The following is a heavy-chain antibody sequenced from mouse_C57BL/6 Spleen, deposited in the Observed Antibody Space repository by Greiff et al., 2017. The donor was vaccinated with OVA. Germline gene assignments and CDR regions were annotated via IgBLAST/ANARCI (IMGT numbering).Heavy chain of an antibody. CDR3: ARWEGYYGYFDV. CDR1: GYSFTGYF. D-gene: IGHD2-1*01. V-gene: IGHV1-20*01. CDR2: INPYNGDT. J-gene: IGHJ1*03. Sequence: VQLQQSGPELVKPGDSVKLSCKASGYSFTGYFMNWVMQSHGKSLEWIGRINPYNGDTFYNQKFKGKATLTVDKSSSTAHMELRSLTSEDSAVYDCARWEGYYGYFDVWGTGTTVTVSS.